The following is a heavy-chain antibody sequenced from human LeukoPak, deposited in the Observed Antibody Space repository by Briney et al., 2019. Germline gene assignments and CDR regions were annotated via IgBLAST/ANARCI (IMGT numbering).Heavy chain of an antibody. CDR2: IWYDGSNK. CDR1: GFTFSSYG. CDR3: ARSNTGSGYYSYGMDV. Sequence: GGSLRLSCAASGFTFSSYGMHWVRQAPGKGLEWVAVIWYDGSNKYYADSVKGRFTISRDNSKNTLYLQMNSLRAEDTAVYYCARSNTGSGYYSYGMDVWGQGTTVTVSS. D-gene: IGHD3-3*01. V-gene: IGHV3-33*01. J-gene: IGHJ6*02.